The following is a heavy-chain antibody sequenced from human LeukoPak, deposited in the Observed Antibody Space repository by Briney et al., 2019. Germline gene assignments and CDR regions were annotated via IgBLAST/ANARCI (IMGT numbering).Heavy chain of an antibody. CDR1: GYTFTGYY. V-gene: IGHV1-2*04. CDR2: INPNSGGT. Sequence: ASVKVSCKASGYTFTGYYMHWVRQAPGQGLEWMRWINPNSGGTYSAQKFQGWVTMTRDTSISTAYMELSRLTSDDTAVYYCARANALYCSSTTCLFGYWGQGTLVTVSS. D-gene: IGHD2-2*01. J-gene: IGHJ4*02. CDR3: ARANALYCSSTTCLFGY.